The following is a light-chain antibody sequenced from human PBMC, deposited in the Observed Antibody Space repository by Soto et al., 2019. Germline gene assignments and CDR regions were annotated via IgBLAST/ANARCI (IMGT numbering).Light chain of an antibody. CDR2: GAS. CDR3: QQYNNRPPLT. V-gene: IGKV3-15*01. J-gene: IGKJ1*01. Sequence: EIVMTPSPATLSVSPGERATLSCRASQSVGSNLAWYQQKPGQAPRLLMYGASTRATGVPARFSGSGSGAEFTLTISSLQSEDVAVYYCQQYNNRPPLTFGQGTKVEIE. CDR1: QSVGSN.